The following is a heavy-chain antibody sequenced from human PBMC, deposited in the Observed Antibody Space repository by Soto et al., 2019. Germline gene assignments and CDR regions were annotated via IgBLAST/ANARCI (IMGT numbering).Heavy chain of an antibody. CDR3: TRGPRPISTGTGAY. J-gene: IGHJ4*02. D-gene: IGHD3-10*01. CDR1: GFIFSNQA. CDR2: ISDRGDET. Sequence: GGSLRLSCAASGFIFSNQAMCWVRQGPGKGLEWVSCISDRGDETFFLDSVRGRFTISRDNVNDTLYLQMNNLRAEDSGLYYCTRGPRPISTGTGAYWGQGTQVTVSS. V-gene: IGHV3-23*01.